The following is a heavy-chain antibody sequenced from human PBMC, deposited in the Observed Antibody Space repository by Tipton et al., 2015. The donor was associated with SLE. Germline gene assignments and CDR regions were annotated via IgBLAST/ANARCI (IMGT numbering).Heavy chain of an antibody. CDR1: GGSISSSSYY. Sequence: GLVKPSETLSLTCTVSGGSISSSSYYWGWIRQPPGKGLEWIGSIYYSGSTYYNPSLKSRVTISVDTSKNQFSLKLSSVTAADTAVYYCARSQGAFGYWGQGTLVTVSS. D-gene: IGHD1-26*01. J-gene: IGHJ4*02. V-gene: IGHV4-39*07. CDR2: IYYSGST. CDR3: ARSQGAFGY.